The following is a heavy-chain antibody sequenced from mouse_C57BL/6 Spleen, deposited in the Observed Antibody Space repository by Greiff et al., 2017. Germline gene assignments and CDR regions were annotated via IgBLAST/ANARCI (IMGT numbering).Heavy chain of an antibody. CDR2: ISSGSSTI. CDR1: GFTFSDYG. Sequence: DVKLVESGGGLVKPGGSLKLSCAASGFTFSDYGMHWVRQAPEKGLEWVAYISSGSSTIYSADTVKGRFTISRDNAKNTLFLQMTSLRSEDTAMYYCARGPYYSNYPGWFAYWGQGTLVTVSA. V-gene: IGHV5-17*01. J-gene: IGHJ3*01. D-gene: IGHD2-5*01. CDR3: ARGPYYSNYPGWFAY.